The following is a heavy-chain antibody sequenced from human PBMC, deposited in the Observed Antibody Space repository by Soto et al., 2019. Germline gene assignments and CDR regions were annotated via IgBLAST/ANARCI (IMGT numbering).Heavy chain of an antibody. CDR1: GFTFSSYS. V-gene: IGHV3-21*01. Sequence: EVQLVESGGGLVQPGGSLRLSCAASGFTFSSYSMNWVRQAPGKGLEWVSSISRSSSYIYYADSVKGRFTISRDNAKNSLYLQRNSLRAEDRAVYYCARESYGSAFDYWGQGTLVTVSS. J-gene: IGHJ4*02. CDR3: ARESYGSAFDY. CDR2: ISRSSSYI. D-gene: IGHD6-25*01.